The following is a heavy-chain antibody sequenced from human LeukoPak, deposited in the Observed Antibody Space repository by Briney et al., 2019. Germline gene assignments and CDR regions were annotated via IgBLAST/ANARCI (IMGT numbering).Heavy chain of an antibody. V-gene: IGHV3-30*04. D-gene: IGHD1-7*01. CDR2: ISYDGSNK. CDR3: ARGYNWNYAAY. Sequence: GGSLRLSCAASGFTFSSYAMHWVRQAPGKGLEWVAVISYDGSNKYYADSVKGRFTISGDNSKNTLYLQMNSLRAEDTAVYYCARGYNWNYAAYWGQGPLVTVSS. CDR1: GFTFSSYA. J-gene: IGHJ4*02.